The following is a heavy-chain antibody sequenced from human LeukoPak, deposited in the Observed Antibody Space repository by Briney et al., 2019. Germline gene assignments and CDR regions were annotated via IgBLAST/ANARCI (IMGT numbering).Heavy chain of an antibody. D-gene: IGHD5-12*01. V-gene: IGHV5-51*01. CDR3: ARGRGGYTGYENLDY. CDR2: IYPDDSDT. Sequence: GESLKISCKVSGYTFSNFWIGWVRQRPGKGLECMGFIYPDDSDTTYSPSFQGQVPISAGKSIRTAFLQWSSLKASDSAIYYCARGRGGYTGYENLDYWGQGTLVTVFS. J-gene: IGHJ4*02. CDR1: GYTFSNFW.